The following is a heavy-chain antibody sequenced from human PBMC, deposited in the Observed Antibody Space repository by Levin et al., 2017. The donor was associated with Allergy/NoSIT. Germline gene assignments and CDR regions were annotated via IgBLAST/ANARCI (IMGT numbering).Heavy chain of an antibody. J-gene: IGHJ4*02. CDR1: GGSISHYY. D-gene: IGHD3-22*01. CDR2: IYYTGST. CDR3: ARGGSGYPFDY. Sequence: LSCAVSGGSISHYYWSWIRQPPGKGLEWIGYIYYTGSTNYNPSLKSRVTISVDTSKNQFSLILKSVTAADTAVYFCARGGSGYPFDYWGQGTVVTVTS. V-gene: IGHV4-59*01.